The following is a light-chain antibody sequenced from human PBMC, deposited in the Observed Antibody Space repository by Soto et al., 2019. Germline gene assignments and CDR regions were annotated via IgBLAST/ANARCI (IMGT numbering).Light chain of an antibody. CDR2: SNN. CDR1: SSNIGSNT. Sequence: QSVLTQPPSASGTPGQRVTISGSGSSSNIGSNTVNLYQQLPGTAPKLLIYSNNLLTSGVPYRFSGSKSGTSASLAISGLQSEDEADYYCAAWDDSLNGLVFGGGTKLTVL. J-gene: IGLJ2*01. V-gene: IGLV1-44*01. CDR3: AAWDDSLNGLV.